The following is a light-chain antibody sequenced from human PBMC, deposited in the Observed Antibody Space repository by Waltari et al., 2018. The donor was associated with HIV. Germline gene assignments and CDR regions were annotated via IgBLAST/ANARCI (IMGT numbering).Light chain of an antibody. J-gene: IGLJ3*02. Sequence: QSALTQPPSVSGSPGQSVTISCTGTRSDVGGYHYVSWYQQNPGKAPKFIIYDVTKRPSGVPDRFSGSKSGNTASLTISGLQAEDEADYYCCSYAGNYPVLFGGGTKLTVL. V-gene: IGLV2-11*01. CDR3: CSYAGNYPVL. CDR1: RSDVGGYHY. CDR2: DVT.